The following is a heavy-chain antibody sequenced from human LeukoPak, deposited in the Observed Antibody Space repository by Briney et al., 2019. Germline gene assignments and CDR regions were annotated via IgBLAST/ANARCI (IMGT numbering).Heavy chain of an antibody. CDR2: ISSSGDNT. Sequence: TGGSLRPSFSVSGFTFSTYVMHWVGQPPGKGLDYVSAISSSGDNTYYAASVKGRFTISRDNSKNTLYLQMSSLRADDTAVYYCVRGTGYWGQGTLVTVSS. J-gene: IGHJ4*02. CDR3: VRGTGY. V-gene: IGHV3-64D*06. CDR1: GFTFSTYV.